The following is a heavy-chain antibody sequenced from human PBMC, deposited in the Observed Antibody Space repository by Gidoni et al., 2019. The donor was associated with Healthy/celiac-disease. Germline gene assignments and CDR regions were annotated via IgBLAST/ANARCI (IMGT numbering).Heavy chain of an antibody. CDR1: GFTFSSYD. D-gene: IGHD6-19*01. V-gene: IGHV3-13*01. CDR2: IGTAGDT. Sequence: EVQLVESGGGLVQPGGSLRLSCAASGFTFSSYDMPWVRQATGKGLEWVSAIGTAGDTYYPGSVKGRFTISRENAKNSLYLQMNSLRAGDTAVYYCARGGGSGWYAVDYWGQGTLVTVSS. J-gene: IGHJ4*02. CDR3: ARGGGSGWYAVDY.